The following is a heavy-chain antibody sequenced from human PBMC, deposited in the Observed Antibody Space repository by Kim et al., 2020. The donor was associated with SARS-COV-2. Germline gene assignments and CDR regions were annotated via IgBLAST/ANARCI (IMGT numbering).Heavy chain of an antibody. D-gene: IGHD2-2*01. CDR2: INHSGST. CDR1: GGSFSGYY. CDR3: VVVVPASPDKYFQH. J-gene: IGHJ1*01. Sequence: SETLSLTCAVYGGSFSGYYWSWIRQPPGKGLEWIGEINHSGSTNYNPSLKSRVTISVDTSKNQFSLKLSPVTAADTAVYYSVVVVPASPDKYFQHCGQGT. V-gene: IGHV4-34*01.